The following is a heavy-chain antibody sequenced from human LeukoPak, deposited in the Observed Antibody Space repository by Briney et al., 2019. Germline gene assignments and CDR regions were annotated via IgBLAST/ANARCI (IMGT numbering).Heavy chain of an antibody. J-gene: IGHJ4*02. V-gene: IGHV3-48*03. CDR2: ISSHGTTL. CDR3: ARSCLRGLHYYFDY. CDR1: GFPFTTYE. D-gene: IGHD3-10*01. Sequence: GGSLRRSCAGSGFPFTTYEMNWVREAPGKGLEWVSYISSHGTTLCYADSVRGRFTISRDNAKKSLYLQMYSLRAEDTAVYYSARSCLRGLHYYFDYWGQGTLVTVSS.